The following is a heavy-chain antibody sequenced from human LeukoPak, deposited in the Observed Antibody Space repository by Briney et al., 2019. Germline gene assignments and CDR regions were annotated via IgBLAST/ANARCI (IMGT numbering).Heavy chain of an antibody. Sequence: GASVKVSCKASGYTFTGYYMHWVRQAPGQGLEWMGWINPNSGGTNYAQKFQGWVTMTRDTSISTAYMELSRLRSDDTAVYYCARGGAAAGTKDRSNWFDPWGQGTLVTVSS. CDR2: INPNSGGT. CDR3: ARGGAAAGTKDRSNWFDP. J-gene: IGHJ5*02. D-gene: IGHD6-13*01. CDR1: GYTFTGYY. V-gene: IGHV1-2*04.